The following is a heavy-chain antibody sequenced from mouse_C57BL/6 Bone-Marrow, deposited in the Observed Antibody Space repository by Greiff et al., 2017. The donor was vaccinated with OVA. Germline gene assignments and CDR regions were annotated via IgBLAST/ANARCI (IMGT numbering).Heavy chain of an antibody. D-gene: IGHD1-1*01. V-gene: IGHV1-76*01. CDR2: IYPGSGNT. CDR1: GYTFTDYY. CDR3: ARSYYGSSPCAY. Sequence: VQLQQSGAELVRPGASVKLSCKASGYTFTDYYINWVKQRPGQGLEWIARIYPGSGNTYYNEKFKGKATLTAEKSSSTAYMQLSSLTSEDSAVYFCARSYYGSSPCAYWGQGTLVTVSA. J-gene: IGHJ3*01.